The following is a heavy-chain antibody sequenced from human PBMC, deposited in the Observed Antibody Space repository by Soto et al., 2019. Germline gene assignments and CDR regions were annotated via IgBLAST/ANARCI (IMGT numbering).Heavy chain of an antibody. CDR3: ARLNYYDSSGYFGDAFDI. J-gene: IGHJ3*02. D-gene: IGHD3-22*01. V-gene: IGHV5-51*01. CDR1: GYSFTSYW. Sequence: EVQLVPSGAEVKKPGESLKISCKGSGYSFTSYWIGWVRQMPGKGLEWMGIIYPGDSDTRYSPSFQGQVTISADKSISTAYLQWSSLKASDTAMYYCARLNYYDSSGYFGDAFDIWGQGTMVTVSS. CDR2: IYPGDSDT.